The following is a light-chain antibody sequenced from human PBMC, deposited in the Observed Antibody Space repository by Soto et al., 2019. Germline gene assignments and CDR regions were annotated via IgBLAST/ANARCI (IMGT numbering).Light chain of an antibody. Sequence: DIQMTQSPSTLSASVGDRVTITCRASQSISSWLAWYQQKPGKAPKLLIYDVSTLESGVPSRFSGSGPGTEFTLTISSLQPDDFATYYCQQYNSYSTFGQGTKVEIK. CDR3: QQYNSYST. J-gene: IGKJ1*01. V-gene: IGKV1-5*01. CDR1: QSISSW. CDR2: DVS.